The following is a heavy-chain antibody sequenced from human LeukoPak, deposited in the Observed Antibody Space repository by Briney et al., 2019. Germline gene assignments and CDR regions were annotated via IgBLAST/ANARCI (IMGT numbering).Heavy chain of an antibody. Sequence: GGSLRLSCVGSGFSLSDYWMHWVRQTPGKGLMWVSRITSDGSTTWYADSVKGRFTVSRDNAKNTLFLEMNSLRDEDTAVYYCAGDYIWGRLFWGQGTLVTFSS. CDR1: GFSLSDYW. CDR3: AGDYIWGRLF. D-gene: IGHD3-16*01. CDR2: ITSDGSTT. V-gene: IGHV3-74*01. J-gene: IGHJ4*01.